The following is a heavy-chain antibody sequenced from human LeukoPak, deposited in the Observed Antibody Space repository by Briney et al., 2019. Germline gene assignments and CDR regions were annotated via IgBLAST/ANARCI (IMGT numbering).Heavy chain of an antibody. J-gene: IGHJ5*02. D-gene: IGHD6-13*01. V-gene: IGHV4-39*07. CDR1: GGSISSSSYY. Sequence: PSETLSLTCTVSGGSISSSSYYWGWIRQPPGKGLEWIGSIYYSGSTYYNPSLKRRVTISVYTSKNQFSLKLSSVTAADTAVYYCARAGRGSSSWYLGNWFDPWGQGTLVTVSS. CDR2: IYYSGST. CDR3: ARAGRGSSSWYLGNWFDP.